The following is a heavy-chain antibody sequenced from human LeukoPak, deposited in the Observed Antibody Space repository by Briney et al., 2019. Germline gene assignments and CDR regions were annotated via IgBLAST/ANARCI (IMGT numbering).Heavy chain of an antibody. CDR1: GFTFSSYW. CDR3: ASSVAGALDH. CDR2: IKKDGSEN. Sequence: PGRSLRLSCAAAGFTFSSYWMSCVRQAPGKGLEWVANIKKDGSENYYVDSVKGRFTISRDNAKNSLYLQMMSLRAEDTAVYYCASSVAGALDHWGQGTLVTVSS. V-gene: IGHV3-7*01. J-gene: IGHJ5*02. D-gene: IGHD6-13*01.